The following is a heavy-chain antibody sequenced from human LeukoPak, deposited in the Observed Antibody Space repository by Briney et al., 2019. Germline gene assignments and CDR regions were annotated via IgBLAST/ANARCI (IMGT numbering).Heavy chain of an antibody. CDR1: GYTFSGYY. CDR3: ARVHDSGSYYRPPAGS. J-gene: IGHJ5*02. V-gene: IGHV1-2*02. Sequence: ASVKVSCKASGYTFSGYYMHGVRQAPGQGLEGMGWINPHSGGTNYAQKFEGRGTMTRDTAISPAYMQLSSWRSDDTAVYYCARVHDSGSYYRPPAGSWGQGTLVTVSS. D-gene: IGHD3-10*01. CDR2: INPHSGGT.